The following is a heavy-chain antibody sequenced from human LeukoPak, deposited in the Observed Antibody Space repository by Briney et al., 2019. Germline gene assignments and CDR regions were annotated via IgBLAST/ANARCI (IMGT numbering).Heavy chain of an antibody. D-gene: IGHD3-16*02. CDR1: GFTFSSYA. CDR3: AKDSIRLRLGELSLYRKSPAYYFDY. CDR2: ISGSGGST. V-gene: IGHV3-23*01. J-gene: IGHJ4*02. Sequence: PGGSLRLSCAASGFTFSSYAMSWVRQAPGKGLEWVSAISGSGGSTYYADSVKGRFTISRDNSKNTLYLQMNSLRAEDTAVYYCAKDSIRLRLGELSLYRKSPAYYFDYWGQGTLVTVSS.